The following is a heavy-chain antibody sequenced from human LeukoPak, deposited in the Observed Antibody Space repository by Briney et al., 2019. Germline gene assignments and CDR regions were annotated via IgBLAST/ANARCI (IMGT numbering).Heavy chain of an antibody. Sequence: KTGGALRVSCAASGVTFSSYSMNWVRQAPGKGLEWGSCISTSSSYIYYADSVKGRFTISRDNAKNSLYLQMNSLRAEDTAAYYCASSGIAAAGGLDPWGQGTLVTVSS. CDR1: GVTFSSYS. V-gene: IGHV3-21*01. J-gene: IGHJ5*02. CDR3: ASSGIAAAGGLDP. D-gene: IGHD6-13*01. CDR2: ISTSSSYI.